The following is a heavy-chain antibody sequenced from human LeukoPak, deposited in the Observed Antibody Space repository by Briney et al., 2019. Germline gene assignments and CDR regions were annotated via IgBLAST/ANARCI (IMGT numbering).Heavy chain of an antibody. J-gene: IGHJ4*02. CDR3: ARSTWHYFDY. CDR2: ISYDGINK. CDR1: GFNFSTYG. V-gene: IGHV3-30*03. D-gene: IGHD5-24*01. Sequence: GGSLRLSCAASGFNFSTYGMHWVRQAPGKGLEWVAVISYDGINKYYADSVKGRFTISRDNSKNMLYLQMSSLRAEDTAVYYCARSTWHYFDYWGQGTLVTVSS.